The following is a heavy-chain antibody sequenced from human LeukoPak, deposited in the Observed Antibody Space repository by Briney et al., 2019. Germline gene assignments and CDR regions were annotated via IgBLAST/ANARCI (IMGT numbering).Heavy chain of an antibody. J-gene: IGHJ4*02. D-gene: IGHD5-18*01. Sequence: SETLSLTCTVSGGSISSYYWSWIRQLPGKGLEWIGYIYTSGSTNYNPSLKSRVTISVDTSKNQFSLKLSSVTAADTAVYYCAGNNVDTASFDYWGQGTLVTVSS. CDR1: GGSISSYY. CDR2: IYTSGST. V-gene: IGHV4-4*09. CDR3: AGNNVDTASFDY.